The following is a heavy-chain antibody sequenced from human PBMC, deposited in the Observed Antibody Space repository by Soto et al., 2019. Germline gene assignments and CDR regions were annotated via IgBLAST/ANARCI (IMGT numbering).Heavy chain of an antibody. V-gene: IGHV1-69*06. J-gene: IGHJ4*02. CDR3: ASPDYYDSSGYYGRSGAFDY. CDR1: GGTFSSYA. D-gene: IGHD3-22*01. CDR2: IIPIFGTA. Sequence: QVQLVQSGAEVQKPGSSVKVSCKASGGTFSSYAISWVRQAPGQGLEWMGGIIPIFGTANYAQKFQGRVTITADKSTSTAYMELSSLRSEDTAVYYCASPDYYDSSGYYGRSGAFDYWGQGTLVTVSS.